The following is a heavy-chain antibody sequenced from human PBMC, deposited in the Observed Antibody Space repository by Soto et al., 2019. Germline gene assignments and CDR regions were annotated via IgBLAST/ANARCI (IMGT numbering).Heavy chain of an antibody. Sequence: SETLSLTCAVYGGSFSGYYWSWIRQPPGKGLEWIGKINHSGSTNYNPSLKSRVTISVDTYKNQFSLKLSSVTAADTAVYYCASYYYDSSGYYHDYWGQGTLVTVS. CDR1: GGSFSGYY. CDR3: ASYYYDSSGYYHDY. CDR2: INHSGST. J-gene: IGHJ4*02. V-gene: IGHV4-34*01. D-gene: IGHD3-22*01.